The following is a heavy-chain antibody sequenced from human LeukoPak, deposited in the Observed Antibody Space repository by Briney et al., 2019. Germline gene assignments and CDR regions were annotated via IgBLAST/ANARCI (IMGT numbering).Heavy chain of an antibody. J-gene: IGHJ4*02. Sequence: GGSLRLSCAASGFTFSSFAMNWVRQAPGKGLEWVANIKYDGSEKYCVDSVKGRFTISRDNAKNSLYLQMNSLRVEDTAVYYCARDGSGEWPIGYWGQGTLVTVSS. CDR3: ARDGSGEWPIGY. V-gene: IGHV3-7*01. D-gene: IGHD3-10*01. CDR2: IKYDGSEK. CDR1: GFTFSSFA.